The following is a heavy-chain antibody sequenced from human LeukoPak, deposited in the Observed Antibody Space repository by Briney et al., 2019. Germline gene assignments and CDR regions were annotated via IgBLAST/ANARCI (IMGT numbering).Heavy chain of an antibody. D-gene: IGHD3-10*01. CDR2: MNPYSGNT. J-gene: IGHJ6*03. CDR3: ATTFYGSGDYYYYYYMGV. CDR1: GYTFTSYD. Sequence: ASVKVSCKASGYTFTSYDINWVRQATGQGLEGMGWMNPYSGNTGYSQKFHGRGTITRNTSISTAYMELSSLRSEDTAVYYCATTFYGSGDYYYYYYMGVWGKGTTVTISS. V-gene: IGHV1-8*03.